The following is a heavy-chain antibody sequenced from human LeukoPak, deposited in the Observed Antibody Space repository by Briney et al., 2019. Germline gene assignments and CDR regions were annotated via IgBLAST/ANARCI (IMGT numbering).Heavy chain of an antibody. CDR1: GYTFTDYY. V-gene: IGHV1-69-2*01. J-gene: IGHJ4*02. CDR2: VDPEDHKV. CDR3: SGRGWELAYYFEW. D-gene: IGHD1-26*01. Sequence: ATVKISCKGSGYTFTDYYIHWVRQAPGEGLEWMGRVDPEDHKVKYIEKFQGRVTITADTSTDTVYMELSSLRSEDTAVYCASGRGWELAYYFEWWGQGTLVTVSS.